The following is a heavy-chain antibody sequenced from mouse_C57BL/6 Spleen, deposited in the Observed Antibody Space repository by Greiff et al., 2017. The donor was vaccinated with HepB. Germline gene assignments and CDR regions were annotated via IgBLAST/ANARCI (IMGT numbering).Heavy chain of an antibody. J-gene: IGHJ4*01. CDR3: ARRGLPTGNAMDY. V-gene: IGHV5-15*01. D-gene: IGHD3-1*01. CDR2: ISNLAYSI. CDR1: GFTFSDYG. Sequence: EVQLVESGGGLVQPGGSLKLSCAASGFTFSDYGMAWVRQAPRKGPEWVAFISNLAYSIYYADTVTGRFTISRENAKNTLYLEMSSLRSEDTAMYYCARRGLPTGNAMDYWGQGTSVTVSS.